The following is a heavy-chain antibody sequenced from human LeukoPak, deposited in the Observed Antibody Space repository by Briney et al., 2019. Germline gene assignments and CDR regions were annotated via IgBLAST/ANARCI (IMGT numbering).Heavy chain of an antibody. J-gene: IGHJ6*02. CDR2: ISGGSNYR. V-gene: IGHV3-21*01. D-gene: IGHD6-19*01. Sequence: PGGSLRLSCAASGFTFSRYRMSWVRQALGKGLEWVSSISGGSNYRYYTDSLKGRFTISRDNAKNSLYLQMNSLSAEDTAVYYCARDTGSDTSGWSGIYYGMDVWGQGTTVTVSS. CDR3: ARDTGSDTSGWSGIYYGMDV. CDR1: GFTFSRYR.